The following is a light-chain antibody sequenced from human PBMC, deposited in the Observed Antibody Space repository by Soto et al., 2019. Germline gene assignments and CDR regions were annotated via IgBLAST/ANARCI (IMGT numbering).Light chain of an antibody. J-gene: IGLJ3*02. Sequence: QSVLTQPPSASGTPGQRVTISCSGSSSNIGSNAVTWYQQLPGTAPKLLIYSNNQRPSGVPDRFSGSKSGTSASLAISGLQSGDEADYYCATWDDSRNGVFGGGTKLTVL. CDR3: ATWDDSRNGV. CDR1: SSNIGSNA. CDR2: SNN. V-gene: IGLV1-44*01.